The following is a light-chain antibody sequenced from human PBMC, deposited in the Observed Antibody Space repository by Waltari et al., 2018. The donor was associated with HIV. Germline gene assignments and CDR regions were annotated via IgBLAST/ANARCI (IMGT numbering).Light chain of an antibody. J-gene: IGLJ2*01. V-gene: IGLV2-8*01. CDR1: SSDVGGYNL. CDR3: SSYAGGNNLV. Sequence: QSALTQPPSASGSPGQSVTISCTGTSSDVGGYNLVSWYQQHPGKAPKLMIFEVTKRPSGVPARFSGSKTGNTASLTVSGLQADDEADYYCSSYAGGNNLVFGGGTKLTVL. CDR2: EVT.